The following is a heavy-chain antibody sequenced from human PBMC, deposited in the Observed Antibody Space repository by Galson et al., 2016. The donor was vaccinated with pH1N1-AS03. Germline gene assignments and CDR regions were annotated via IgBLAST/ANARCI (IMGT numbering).Heavy chain of an antibody. D-gene: IGHD3-9*01. J-gene: IGHJ4*02. Sequence: SCKASGLTFSSYAISWVRQAPGQGLEWMGGVKGVFRTKNYAQKLQGRITITMDQSPGTAYMEVSSLRAEDTAVYYCATAGNYFDIRRFDYWGQGTPVTVFS. V-gene: IGHV1-69*05. CDR2: VKGVFRTK. CDR1: GLTFSSYA. CDR3: ATAGNYFDIRRFDY.